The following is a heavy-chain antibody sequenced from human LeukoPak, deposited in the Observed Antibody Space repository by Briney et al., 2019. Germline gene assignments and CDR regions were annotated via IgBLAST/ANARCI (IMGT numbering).Heavy chain of an antibody. J-gene: IGHJ4*02. CDR2: IGSGDGDT. CDR3: ATGKDDSRSSYRPIDY. D-gene: IGHD3-10*01. Sequence: PGGSLRLSCVVSGINFNKNAMNWVRQAPGKGPEWVSGIGSGDGDTYYAASVKGRFTISRDNSKNTLYLQMNSLRAEDTALYYCATGKDDSRSSYRPIDYWGRGTLVTVSS. CDR1: GINFNKNA. V-gene: IGHV3-23*01.